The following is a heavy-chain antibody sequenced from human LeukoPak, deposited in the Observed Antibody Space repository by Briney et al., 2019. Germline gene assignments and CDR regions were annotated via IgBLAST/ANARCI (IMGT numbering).Heavy chain of an antibody. CDR2: IYYSGST. J-gene: IGHJ4*02. D-gene: IGHD2-2*01. Sequence: SQTLSLTCTVSGGSISSGGYYWSWIRQHPGKGLEWIGYIYYSGSTYYNPSLKSRVTISVDTSKNQFSLKLSSVTAADTAVYYCARSIGAAAHLDYWGQGTLVTVSS. CDR3: ARSIGAAAHLDY. CDR1: GGSISSGGYY. V-gene: IGHV4-31*03.